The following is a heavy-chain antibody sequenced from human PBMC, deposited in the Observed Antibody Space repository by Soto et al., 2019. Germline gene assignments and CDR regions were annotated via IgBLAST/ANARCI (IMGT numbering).Heavy chain of an antibody. Sequence: SETLSLTCTVSGCSIISGGYYWSWIRQHPGKGLEWFGYIYYSGSTYYNPSLKSRVTISVDTSKNQFSLKLSSVTAADTAVYYCARFITMVRGVTIHYYYYGMDVWGQGTTVTVSS. CDR3: ARFITMVRGVTIHYYYYGMDV. CDR2: IYYSGST. J-gene: IGHJ6*02. CDR1: GCSIISGGYY. D-gene: IGHD3-10*01. V-gene: IGHV4-31*03.